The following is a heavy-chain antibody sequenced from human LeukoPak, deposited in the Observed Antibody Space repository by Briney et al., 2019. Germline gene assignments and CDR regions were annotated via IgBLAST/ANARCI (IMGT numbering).Heavy chain of an antibody. CDR1: GGSFSAYY. Sequence: SETLSLTCGVSGGSFSAYYWSWIRQPPGKGLELIGENNHSGRTNYNPSLKSRVTISVDTSKNQFSLKLSSVTAADTAVYYCARDRSIAARYYYYNMDVWGQGTTVTVSS. CDR2: NNHSGRT. CDR3: ARDRSIAARYYYYNMDV. V-gene: IGHV4-34*01. J-gene: IGHJ6*02. D-gene: IGHD6-6*01.